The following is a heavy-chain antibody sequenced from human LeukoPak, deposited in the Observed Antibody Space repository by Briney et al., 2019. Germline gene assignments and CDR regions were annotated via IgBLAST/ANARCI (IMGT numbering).Heavy chain of an antibody. CDR2: IYYSGST. Sequence: SETLSLTCTVSGGSISSYYWSWIRQPPGKGLEWIGYIYYSGSTNYKSSLKSRVTITVDTSKNQFSLKLSSVTAADTAVYYCARTTEGGYSYGYFYYYYMDVWGKGTTVTISS. CDR3: ARTTEGGYSYGYFYYYYMDV. D-gene: IGHD5-18*01. CDR1: GGSISSYY. J-gene: IGHJ6*03. V-gene: IGHV4-59*01.